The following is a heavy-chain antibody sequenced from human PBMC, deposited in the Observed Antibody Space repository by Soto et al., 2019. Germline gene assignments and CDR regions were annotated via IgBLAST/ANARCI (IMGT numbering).Heavy chain of an antibody. V-gene: IGHV4-34*01. CDR1: GGSFSGYY. J-gene: IGHJ5*02. CDR2: INHSGST. Sequence: SETLSLTCAVYGGSFSGYYWSWIRQPPGKGLEWIGEINHSGSTNYNPSLKSRVTISVDTSKNQFSLKLSYVTAADTAVYYCARKRMLPWFDPWGQGTLVTVSS. D-gene: IGHD2-15*01. CDR3: ARKRMLPWFDP.